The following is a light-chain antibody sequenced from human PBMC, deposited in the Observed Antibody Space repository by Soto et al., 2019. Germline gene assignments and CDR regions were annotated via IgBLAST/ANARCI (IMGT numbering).Light chain of an antibody. J-gene: IGLJ2*01. CDR1: SGSVSTSYY. Sequence: QTVVTQEPSFSVSPGGTVTLTCGLSSGSVSTSYYPSWYQQTPGQAPRTLIYSTNTRSSGVPDRFSGSILGNKAALTITGAQADDESDYYCVLYMGSGISVFGEGTKVTVL. V-gene: IGLV8-61*01. CDR2: STN. CDR3: VLYMGSGISV.